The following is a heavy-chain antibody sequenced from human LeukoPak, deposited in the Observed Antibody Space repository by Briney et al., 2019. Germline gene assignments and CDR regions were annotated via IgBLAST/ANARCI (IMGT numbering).Heavy chain of an antibody. V-gene: IGHV3-30*03. CDR1: GFIFSNYG. D-gene: IGHD1-1*01. J-gene: IGHJ4*02. CDR2: ISYDGSNK. CDR3: TRDWNDLDY. Sequence: PGGSLILSCAASGFIFSNYGMHWVRQAPGKGLEWVAVISYDGSNKYYADSVKGRFTISRDNSRNMLYLQMNSLRAEDTAVYYSTRDWNDLDYWGQGTLVTVSS.